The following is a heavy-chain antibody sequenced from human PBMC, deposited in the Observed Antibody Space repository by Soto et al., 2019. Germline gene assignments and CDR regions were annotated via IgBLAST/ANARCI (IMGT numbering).Heavy chain of an antibody. CDR3: ARDPHEFWTSYWFDP. D-gene: IGHD3-3*01. J-gene: IGHJ5*02. Sequence: ASVKVSCKTSGYTFNTYGINWVRQAPGQRLELMGWIRAYDGKTTYAEKFQGRVTLTTDTSTSTAYMALRSLRSDDTAIYYCARDPHEFWTSYWFDPWGQGTPVTVS. V-gene: IGHV1-18*01. CDR2: IRAYDGKT. CDR1: GYTFNTYG.